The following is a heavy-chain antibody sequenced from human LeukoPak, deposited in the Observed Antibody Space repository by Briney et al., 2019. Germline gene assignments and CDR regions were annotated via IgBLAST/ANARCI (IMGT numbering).Heavy chain of an antibody. CDR2: IYYSGCT. V-gene: IGHV4-39*01. D-gene: IGHD3-9*01. CDR1: GVSISSTTLY. Sequence: SETLSLTCTVPGVSISSTTLYWGWVRQSPGKGLEWIGTIYYSGCTYYNPSLKSRVTISVDTSKNQFSLRLTSVTAADTAIYYCAGAPAGGSDWLSPFDYWGQGTLVTVSS. J-gene: IGHJ4*02. CDR3: AGAPAGGSDWLSPFDY.